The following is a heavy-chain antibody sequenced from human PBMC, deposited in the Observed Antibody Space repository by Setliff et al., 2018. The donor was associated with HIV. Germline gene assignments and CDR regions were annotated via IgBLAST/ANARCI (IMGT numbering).Heavy chain of an antibody. V-gene: IGHV4-39*01. CDR2: IYYSGST. J-gene: IGHJ5*02. CDR3: ASRVYYYDSSGYLREEGFDP. Sequence: SETLSLTCTVSGGTISNSRYYWSWIRQPPGKGLEWIGSIYYSGSTYYNPSPKSRVTISVDTSKNQFSLKLSSVTAADAAVYYCASRVYYYDSSGYLREEGFDPWGQGTLVTVSS. D-gene: IGHD3-22*01. CDR1: GGTISNSRYY.